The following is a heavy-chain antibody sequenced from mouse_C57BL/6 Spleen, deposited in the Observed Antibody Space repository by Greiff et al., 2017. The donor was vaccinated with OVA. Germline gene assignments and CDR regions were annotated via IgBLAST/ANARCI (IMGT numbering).Heavy chain of an antibody. Sequence: VMLVESGAELVKPGASVKISCKASGYAFSSYWMNWVKQRPGKGLEWIGQIYPGDGDTNYNGKFKGKATLTADKSSSTAYMQLSSLTSEDSAVYFCARRGTGTGAMDYWGQGTSVTVSS. D-gene: IGHD4-1*01. J-gene: IGHJ4*01. CDR1: GYAFSSYW. V-gene: IGHV1-80*01. CDR3: ARRGTGTGAMDY. CDR2: IYPGDGDT.